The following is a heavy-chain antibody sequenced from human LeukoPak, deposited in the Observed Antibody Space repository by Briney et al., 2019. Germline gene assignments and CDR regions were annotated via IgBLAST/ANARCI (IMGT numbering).Heavy chain of an antibody. CDR1: GYSISSGYY. CDR2: IYHSGST. CDR3: ARANYYDSSGYNDY. D-gene: IGHD3-22*01. Sequence: SETLSLTCTVSGYSISSGYYWGWIRQPPGKGLEWIGSIYHSGSTYCNPSLKSRVTISVDTSKNQFSLKLSSVTAANTAVYYCARANYYDSSGYNDYWGQGTLVTVSS. J-gene: IGHJ4*02. V-gene: IGHV4-38-2*02.